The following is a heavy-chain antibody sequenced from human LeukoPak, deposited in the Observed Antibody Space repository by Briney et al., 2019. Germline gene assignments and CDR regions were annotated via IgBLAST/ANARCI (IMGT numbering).Heavy chain of an antibody. CDR3: ARGYSYGIDYYFDF. CDR1: GDSISSYY. V-gene: IGHV4-59*08. D-gene: IGHD5-18*01. CDR2: IYYSGST. Sequence: SGTLSLTCTVSGDSISSYYWSWIRQPPGRGLEWIGYIYYSGSTNYSPSLKSRVTKSVDTSKNQFSLKLSSVTAADTAVYYCARGYSYGIDYYFDFWGQGTLVTVSS. J-gene: IGHJ4*02.